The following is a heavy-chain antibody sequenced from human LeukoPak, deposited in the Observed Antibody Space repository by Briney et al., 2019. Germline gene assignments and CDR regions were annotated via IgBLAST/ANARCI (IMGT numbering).Heavy chain of an antibody. D-gene: IGHD2-2*01. J-gene: IGHJ4*02. CDR3: ARIPVVPAATRDY. V-gene: IGHV4-61*08. CDR2: IYYSGST. Sequence: SQTLSLTCAVSGGSISSGGYYWSWIRQPPGKGLEWIGYIYYSGSTNYNPSLKSRVTISVDTSKNQFSLKLSSVTAADTAVYYCARIPVVPAATRDYWGQGTLVTVSS. CDR1: GGSISSGGYY.